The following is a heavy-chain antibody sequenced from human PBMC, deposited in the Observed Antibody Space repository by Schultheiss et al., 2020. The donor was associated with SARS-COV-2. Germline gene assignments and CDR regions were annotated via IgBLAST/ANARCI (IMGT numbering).Heavy chain of an antibody. D-gene: IGHD5-24*01. CDR1: GFTFSSYE. CDR3: AKAVTATILYFDY. Sequence: GGSLRLSCAASGFTFSSYEMNWVRQAPGKGLEWVAVISYDGSNKYYADSVKGRFTISRDNSKNTLYLQMNSLRAEDTAVYYCAKAVTATILYFDYWGQGTLVTVSS. V-gene: IGHV3-30-3*01. CDR2: ISYDGSNK. J-gene: IGHJ4*02.